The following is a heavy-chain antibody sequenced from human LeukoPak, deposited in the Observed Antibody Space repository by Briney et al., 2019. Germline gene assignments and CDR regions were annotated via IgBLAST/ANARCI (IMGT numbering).Heavy chain of an antibody. CDR3: ATGTEQQWLSLDY. V-gene: IGHV3-15*01. CDR1: GFTLKNAW. D-gene: IGHD6-19*01. CDR2: IRSKTDGGTT. J-gene: IGHJ4*02. Sequence: PGGSLRLSCVASGFTLKNAWMSWVRQAPGKGLEWVGRIRSKTDGGTTDYAAPVKGRFTISRDDSKNTLYLQMNSLKTEDTAVYFCATGTEQQWLSLDYWGRGTLVTVSS.